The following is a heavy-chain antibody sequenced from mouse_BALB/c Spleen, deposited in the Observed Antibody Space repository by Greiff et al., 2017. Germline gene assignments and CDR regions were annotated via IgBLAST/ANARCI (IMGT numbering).Heavy chain of an antibody. J-gene: IGHJ4*01. Sequence: VMLVESGPGLVQPSQSLSITCTVSGFSLTSYGVHWVRQSPGKGLEWLGVIWSGGSTDYNAAFISRLSISKDNSKSQVFFKMNSLQANDTAIYYCARNNYGSSYDYYAMDYWGQGTSVTVSS. CDR1: GFSLTSYG. V-gene: IGHV2-2*02. CDR3: ARNNYGSSYDYYAMDY. D-gene: IGHD1-1*01. CDR2: IWSGGST.